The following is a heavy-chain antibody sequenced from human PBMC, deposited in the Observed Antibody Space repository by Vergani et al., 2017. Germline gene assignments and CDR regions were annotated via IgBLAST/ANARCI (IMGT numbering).Heavy chain of an antibody. CDR3: ARVYYYGSGTPPDY. CDR2: ISYDGSNK. D-gene: IGHD3-10*01. J-gene: IGHJ4*02. Sequence: QVQLVESGGGVVQPGRSLRLSCAASGFTFSSYGMHWVRQAPGKGLEWVAVISYDGSNKYYADSVKGRFTISRDNSKNTLYLQMNSLRAEDTAVYYCARVYYYGSGTPPDYWGQGTLVTVSS. V-gene: IGHV3-30*03. CDR1: GFTFSSYG.